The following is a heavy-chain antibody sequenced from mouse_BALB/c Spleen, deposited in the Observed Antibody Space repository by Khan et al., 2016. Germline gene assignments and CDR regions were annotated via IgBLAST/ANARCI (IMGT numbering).Heavy chain of an antibody. J-gene: IGHJ3*01. Sequence: EVKLLESGPSLVKPSQTLSLTCSVTGDSITSGYWNWIRKFPGNELEYMGYISYTGNTYYNPSLKSRMSITRATSKNQYYLQLNSVTTEDTATYYCAGGGTGAGFGYWGQGTLVTVSA. V-gene: IGHV3-8*02. D-gene: IGHD4-1*01. CDR2: ISYTGNT. CDR1: GDSITSGY. CDR3: AGGGTGAGFGY.